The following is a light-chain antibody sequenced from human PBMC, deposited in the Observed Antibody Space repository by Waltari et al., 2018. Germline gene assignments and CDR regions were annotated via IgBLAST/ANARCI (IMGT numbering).Light chain of an antibody. Sequence: DIQMTQSPSTLSASVGDRVTITCRPSQSISSWLAWYQQKPGKAPKLLIYKASSLESGVPSRFSGSGSETEFTLTISSLQPDDFATYYCQQYNSPPWTFGQGTKVEIK. CDR1: QSISSW. CDR2: KAS. J-gene: IGKJ1*01. V-gene: IGKV1-5*03. CDR3: QQYNSPPWT.